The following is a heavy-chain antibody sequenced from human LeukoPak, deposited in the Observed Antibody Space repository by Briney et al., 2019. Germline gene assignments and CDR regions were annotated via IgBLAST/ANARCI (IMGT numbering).Heavy chain of an antibody. D-gene: IGHD2-2*01. J-gene: IGHJ5*02. CDR2: IYTSGST. Sequence: SETLSLTCTVSGGSISSGSYYWSWIRQPAGKGLEWIGRIYTSGSTNYNPSLKSRVTISVDASKNQFSLKLSSVTAADTAVYYCASFIREQLVPAAPWGQGTLVTVSS. V-gene: IGHV4-61*02. CDR3: ASFIREQLVPAAP. CDR1: GGSISSGSYY.